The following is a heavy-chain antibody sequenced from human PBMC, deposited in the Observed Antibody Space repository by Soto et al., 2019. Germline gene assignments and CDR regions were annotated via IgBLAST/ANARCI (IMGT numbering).Heavy chain of an antibody. Sequence: PGGSLRLSCAVAGCICSSYDMSWVRQSPGKGLEWVSTILVSGSTHYEDSVKGRFTISRDTSRNTVYLQMNSLTAGDTAVYYCAKATATGGGAFEIYGQGTMVTVSS. V-gene: IGHV3-23*01. CDR1: GCICSSYD. CDR3: AKATATGGGAFEI. J-gene: IGHJ3*02. D-gene: IGHD2-8*02. CDR2: ILVSGST.